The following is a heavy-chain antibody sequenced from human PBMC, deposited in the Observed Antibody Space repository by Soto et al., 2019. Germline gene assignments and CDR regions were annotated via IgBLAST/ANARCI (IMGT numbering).Heavy chain of an antibody. CDR2: ISYDGSNK. CDR1: GFTFSSYG. J-gene: IGHJ6*02. V-gene: IGHV3-30*18. Sequence: HPGGSLRLSCAASGFTFSSYGMHWVRQAPGKGLEWVAVISYDGSNKYYADSVKGRFTISRDNSKNTLYLQMNSLRVEDTAVYYCAKALRDDCTNGVCYERGYYGMDVWGQGTTVTVSS. D-gene: IGHD2-8*01. CDR3: AKALRDDCTNGVCYERGYYGMDV.